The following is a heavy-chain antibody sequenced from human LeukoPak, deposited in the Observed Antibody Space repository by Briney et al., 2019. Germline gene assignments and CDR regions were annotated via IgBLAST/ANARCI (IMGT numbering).Heavy chain of an antibody. D-gene: IGHD6-13*01. Sequence: SVKVSCKASGGTFSSYAISWVRQSPGQGLEWMGRIIPILGVVNNAQKFQGRVTITADKSTSTAYMDLSSLRSEDTAVYYCARRRAEGGSNGHYNWFDPWGQGILVTVSS. V-gene: IGHV1-69*04. CDR2: IIPILGVV. CDR1: GGTFSSYA. CDR3: ARRRAEGGSNGHYNWFDP. J-gene: IGHJ5*02.